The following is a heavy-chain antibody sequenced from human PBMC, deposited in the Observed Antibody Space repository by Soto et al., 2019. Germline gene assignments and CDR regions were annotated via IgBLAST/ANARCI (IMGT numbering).Heavy chain of an antibody. J-gene: IGHJ4*02. CDR1: GGTFSSYT. CDR3: ARGGGSVVV. V-gene: IGHV1-69*02. D-gene: IGHD5-12*01. CDR2: IIPILGIA. Sequence: QVQLVQSGAEVKKPGSSVKVSCKASGGTFSSYTISWVRQAPGQGLEWMGRIIPILGIANYAQKCQGRVTITADKSTSRAYMELSSLRSEDTAVYYCARGGGSVVVWGQGTLVTVSS.